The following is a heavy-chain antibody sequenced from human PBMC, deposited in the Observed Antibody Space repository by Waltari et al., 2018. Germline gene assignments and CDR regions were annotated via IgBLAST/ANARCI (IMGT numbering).Heavy chain of an antibody. CDR2: VRGDGKT. V-gene: IGHV4-4*02. J-gene: IGHJ4*02. CDR1: GDSLSSTDC. Sequence: QLQLHESGPGLVKPSGTLSPSCAVSGDSLSSTDCWSWVRQPPGKGLEWVGQVRGDGKTNYNPSFASRITISLDTYNKQFSLRVTSATAADTAIYYCARDRGRGLYLDSWGPGTLVTVSP. D-gene: IGHD2-15*01. CDR3: ARDRGRGLYLDS.